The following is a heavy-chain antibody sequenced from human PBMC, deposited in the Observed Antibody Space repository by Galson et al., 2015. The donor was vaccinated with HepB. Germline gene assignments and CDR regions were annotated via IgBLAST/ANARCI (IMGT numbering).Heavy chain of an antibody. J-gene: IGHJ4*02. CDR1: GFTFDDYT. V-gene: IGHV3-43*01. D-gene: IGHD6-13*01. Sequence: SLRLSCAASGFTFDDYTMHWVRQAPGKGLEWVSLISWDGGSTYYADSVKGRFTISRDNSKNSLYLQMNSLRTEDTALYYCAKDIGWASSSLFDYWGQGTLVTVSS. CDR2: ISWDGGST. CDR3: AKDIGWASSSLFDY.